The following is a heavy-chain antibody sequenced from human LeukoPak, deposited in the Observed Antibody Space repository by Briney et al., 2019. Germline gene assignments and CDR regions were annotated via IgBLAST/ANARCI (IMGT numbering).Heavy chain of an antibody. CDR1: GDSISSSSYY. J-gene: IGHJ4*02. CDR2: IYYSGST. V-gene: IGHV4-39*01. D-gene: IGHD2-2*01. Sequence: SETLCLSCTVSGDSISSSSYYWGWIRQPPGKGLEWIGSIYYSGSTYYNPSLKSRVTISVDTSKNQFSLNLSSVTAADTAVYYCARQLGYCSSTSCYADKVDYWGQGTLVTVSS. CDR3: ARQLGYCSSTSCYADKVDY.